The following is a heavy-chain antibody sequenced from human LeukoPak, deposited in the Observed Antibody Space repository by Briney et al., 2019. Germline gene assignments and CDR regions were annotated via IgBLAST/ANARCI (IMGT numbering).Heavy chain of an antibody. Sequence: SETLSLTCTVPGGSISSYHWGWIRQPPGKGLEWVGYIYYSGSTNYNPSLKSRVTISVDTSKNQFSLKVNSVTAADTAVYYCARVVAGRRFDPWGQGTLVTVSS. CDR1: GGSISSYH. CDR3: ARVVAGRRFDP. CDR2: IYYSGST. D-gene: IGHD6-19*01. J-gene: IGHJ5*02. V-gene: IGHV4-59*01.